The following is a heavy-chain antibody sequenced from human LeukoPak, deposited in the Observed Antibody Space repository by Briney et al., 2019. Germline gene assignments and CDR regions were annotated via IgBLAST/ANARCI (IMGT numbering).Heavy chain of an antibody. D-gene: IGHD3-22*01. J-gene: IGHJ3*02. CDR1: SGSISTSNYY. V-gene: IGHV4-39*07. CDR2: IFYSGST. Sequence: SETLSLTCTVSSGSISTSNYYWGWVRQPPGKALEWIGNIFYSGSTYYSPSLKSRVTISLDTSRNQFSLKLNSVNAADTAVYYCARVTYDSSGLDAFDIWGQGTMVTVSS. CDR3: ARVTYDSSGLDAFDI.